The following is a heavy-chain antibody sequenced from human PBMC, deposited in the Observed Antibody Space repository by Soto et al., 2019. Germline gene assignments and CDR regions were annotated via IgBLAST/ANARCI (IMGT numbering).Heavy chain of an antibody. J-gene: IGHJ3*02. D-gene: IGHD3-22*01. CDR3: ARESPYNDAAFGI. CDR1: GFTFSSYS. CDR2: INRNSRSI. V-gene: IGHV3-48*02. Sequence: SGGSLRLSCAASGFTFSSYSMNWVRQAPGKGLEWVSYINRNSRSIYYADSVKGRFTISRDNAKDSLYLQMNSLRDEDTAVYYCARESPYNDAAFGIWGQGTMVTVSS.